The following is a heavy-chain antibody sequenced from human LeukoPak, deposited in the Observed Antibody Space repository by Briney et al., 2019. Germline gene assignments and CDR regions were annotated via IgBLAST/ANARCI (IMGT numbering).Heavy chain of an antibody. D-gene: IGHD3-22*01. CDR1: GYTFTDYY. Sequence: ASVKVSCKASGYTFTDYYVHWVRQAPGQGLEWMGWINPDSGATNYAQKLQGRVTMTTDTSTSTAYMELRSLRSDDTAVYYCARDWYYYDSSGYLTVWGQEPWSPSPQ. J-gene: IGHJ4*01. CDR2: INPDSGAT. V-gene: IGHV1-2*02. CDR3: ARDWYYYDSSGYLTV.